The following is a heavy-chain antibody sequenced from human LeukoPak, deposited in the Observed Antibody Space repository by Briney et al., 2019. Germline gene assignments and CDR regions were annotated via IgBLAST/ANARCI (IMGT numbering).Heavy chain of an antibody. Sequence: GGSLRLSCAASGFTFSSYDMHWVRQATGKSLEWVSAIGTAGDTYYPGSVKGRFTISRENAKNSLYLQMNSLRAGDTAVYYCARDLGYSSSWLYGMDVWGQGTTVTVSS. CDR1: GFTFSSYD. D-gene: IGHD6-13*01. J-gene: IGHJ6*02. CDR3: ARDLGYSSSWLYGMDV. CDR2: IGTAGDT. V-gene: IGHV3-13*01.